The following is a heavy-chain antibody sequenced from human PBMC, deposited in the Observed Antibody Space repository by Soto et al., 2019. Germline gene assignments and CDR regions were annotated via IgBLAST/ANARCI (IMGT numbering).Heavy chain of an antibody. CDR1: GGSISSSSYY. V-gene: IGHV4-39*01. CDR3: ARLPAYSGTPGQFDY. Sequence: SETLSLTCTVSGGSISSSSYYWGWIRQPPGKGLEWIGSIYYSGSTYYNPSLKSRVTISVGTSKNPFSLKLSSVTAADTAVYYCARLPAYSGTPGQFDYWGQGTLVTVSS. CDR2: IYYSGST. J-gene: IGHJ4*02. D-gene: IGHD6-13*01.